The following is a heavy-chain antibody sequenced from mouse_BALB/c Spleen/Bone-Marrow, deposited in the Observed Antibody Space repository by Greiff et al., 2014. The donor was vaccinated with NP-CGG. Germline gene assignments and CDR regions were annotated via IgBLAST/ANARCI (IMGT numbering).Heavy chain of an antibody. CDR1: GYTFTNYY. CDR2: INPSNGGP. J-gene: IGHJ3*01. V-gene: IGHV1S81*02. D-gene: IGHD4-1*01. CDR3: TRARPGGFAY. Sequence: VQRVESGAELVKPGASVKLSCKASGYTFTNYYMYWVKQRPGQGLEWIGEINPSNGGPNFNEKFKSKATLTVDKSSSTAYMQLSSLTSEDSAVYYCTRARPGGFAYWGQGTLVTVSA.